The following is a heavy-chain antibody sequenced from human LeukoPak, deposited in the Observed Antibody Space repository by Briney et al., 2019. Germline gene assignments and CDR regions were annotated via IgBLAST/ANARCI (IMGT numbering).Heavy chain of an antibody. D-gene: IGHD6-13*01. J-gene: IGHJ4*02. V-gene: IGHV3-23*01. Sequence: GGSLRLSCAASGFTFSSYAMSWVRQAPGKGLEWVSAISGSGGSTYYADSVKGRFTISRDNSKNTLYPQMNSLRAEDTAVYYCAKEGLKQQLVEGAHFDYWGQGSLVTVSS. CDR3: AKEGLKQQLVEGAHFDY. CDR1: GFTFSSYA. CDR2: ISGSGGST.